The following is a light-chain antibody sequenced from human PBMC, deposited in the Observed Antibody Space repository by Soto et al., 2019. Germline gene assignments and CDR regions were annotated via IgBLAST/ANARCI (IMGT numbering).Light chain of an antibody. CDR2: AAS. V-gene: IGKV3-15*01. CDR3: QQYDSGLT. CDR1: QSISSN. Sequence: ERVLTQSPATLSVPPGERATLSCRASQSISSNLAWYQQKPGQAPRLLMYAASTRATGIPARVSGSGSGTEFTLTISGLQSEDVAVYYWQQYDSGLTFGGGTKVEIK. J-gene: IGKJ4*01.